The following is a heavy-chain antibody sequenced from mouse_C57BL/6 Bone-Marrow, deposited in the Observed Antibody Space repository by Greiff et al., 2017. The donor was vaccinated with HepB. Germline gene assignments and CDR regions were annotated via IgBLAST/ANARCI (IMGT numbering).Heavy chain of an antibody. J-gene: IGHJ3*01. V-gene: IGHV1-62-2*01. CDR3: ARHEGLGRPFAY. CDR2: FYPGSGSI. CDR1: GYTFTEYT. D-gene: IGHD4-1*01. Sequence: VKLQESGAELVKPGASVKLSCKASGYTFTEYTIHWVKQRSGQGLEWIGWFYPGSGSIKYNEKFKDKATLTADKSSSTVYMELSSLTSEDSAVYFCARHEGLGRPFAYWGQGTLVTVSA.